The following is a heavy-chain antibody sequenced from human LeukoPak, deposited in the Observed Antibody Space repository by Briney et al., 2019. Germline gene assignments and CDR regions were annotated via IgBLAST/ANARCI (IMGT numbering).Heavy chain of an antibody. J-gene: IGHJ4*02. CDR3: ARVGGYSSIDFDY. D-gene: IGHD6-13*01. CDR2: IYYSGST. Sequence: SETLSLTCTVSGGSISSGGYYWSWIRQHPGKGLEWIGYIYYSGSTYYNPSLKSRVTISVDTSKNQFSLKLSSVTAADTAVYYCARVGGYSSIDFDYWGQGTLVTVSS. V-gene: IGHV4-31*03. CDR1: GGSISSGGYY.